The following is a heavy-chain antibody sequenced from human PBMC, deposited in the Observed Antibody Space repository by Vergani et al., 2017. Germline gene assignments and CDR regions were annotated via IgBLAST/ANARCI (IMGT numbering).Heavy chain of an antibody. CDR2: INHSGST. V-gene: IGHV4-34*01. CDR1: GGSFSGYY. CDR3: ARRAATGWLTYYYDSSGYFDY. Sequence: QVQLQQWGAGLLKPSETLSLTCAVYGGSFSGYYWSWIRQPPGKGLEWIGEINHSGSTYYNPSLKSRVTISVDTSKNQFSLKLSSVTAADTAVYYCARRAATGWLTYYYDSSGYFDYWGQGTLVTVSS. J-gene: IGHJ4*02. D-gene: IGHD3-22*01.